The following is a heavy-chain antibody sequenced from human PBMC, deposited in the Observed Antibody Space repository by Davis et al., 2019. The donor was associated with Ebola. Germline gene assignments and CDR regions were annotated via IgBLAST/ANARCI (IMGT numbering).Heavy chain of an antibody. J-gene: IGHJ4*02. Sequence: PGGSLRLSCAASGFTFSSYAMHWVRQAPGKGLEWVAVISYDGSNKYYADSVKGRFTISRDNAKNSLYLQMNSLRAEDTAVYYCASYYDFWSGYPYWGKGTLVTVSS. CDR2: ISYDGSNK. D-gene: IGHD3-3*01. CDR3: ASYYDFWSGYPY. V-gene: IGHV3-30-3*01. CDR1: GFTFSSYA.